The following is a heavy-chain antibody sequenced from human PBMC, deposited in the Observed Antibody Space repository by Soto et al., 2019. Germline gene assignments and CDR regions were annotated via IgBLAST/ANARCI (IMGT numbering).Heavy chain of an antibody. D-gene: IGHD3-10*01. Sequence: GGSLRLSCAASGFTFSSYSMNWVRQAPGKGLEWVSYISSSSSTIYYADSVKGRFTISRDNAKNSLYLQMNSLRAEDTAVYYCARAYYYGSGSRSNYYYMDVWGKGTTVTVSS. CDR3: ARAYYYGSGSRSNYYYMDV. J-gene: IGHJ6*03. CDR1: GFTFSSYS. CDR2: ISSSSSTI. V-gene: IGHV3-48*01.